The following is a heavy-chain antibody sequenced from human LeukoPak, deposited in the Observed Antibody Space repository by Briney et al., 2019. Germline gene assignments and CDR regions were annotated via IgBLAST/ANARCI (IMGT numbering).Heavy chain of an antibody. Sequence: PSETLSLTCTVSGGSISSYYWSWIRQPPGKGLEWIGYIYYSGSTNYNPSLKSRVTISLDTSKNQFSLKLRSVTAADTAVYYCAREYSTTWYSYLDYWCQGTLVTVSS. CDR2: IYYSGST. J-gene: IGHJ4*02. V-gene: IGHV4-59*01. CDR3: AREYSTTWYSYLDY. CDR1: GGSISSYY. D-gene: IGHD6-13*01.